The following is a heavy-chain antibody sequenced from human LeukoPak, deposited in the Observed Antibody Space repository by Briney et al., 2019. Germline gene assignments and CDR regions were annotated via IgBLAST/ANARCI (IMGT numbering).Heavy chain of an antibody. D-gene: IGHD3-10*01. V-gene: IGHV1-2*02. CDR3: ARDLEYYGAGSFFNI. CDR2: INPNSGGT. Sequence: SVKVSYKPCGYTFTHYSMHWLRQAPAHGLEWMGWINPNSGGTNYAQKFQGRVTMTRDTSITTAYMELSRLRADDTAVYYCARDLEYYGAGSFFNIWGQGTRVSASS. CDR1: GYTFTHYS. J-gene: IGHJ3*02.